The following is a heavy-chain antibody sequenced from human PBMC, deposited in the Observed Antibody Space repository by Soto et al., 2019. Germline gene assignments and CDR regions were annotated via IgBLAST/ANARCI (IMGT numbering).Heavy chain of an antibody. CDR1: GFTFSGSA. V-gene: IGHV3-73*02. Sequence: EVQLVESGGGLVQPGGSLKLSCAASGFTFSGSAMHWVRQASGKGLEWVGRIRSKANSYATAYAASVKGRFTISRDDSKNTAYLQMNSLKTEDTAVYYCTRHEGYCSSTSCYGNWFDPWGQGTLVTVSS. CDR2: IRSKANSYAT. D-gene: IGHD2-2*01. J-gene: IGHJ5*02. CDR3: TRHEGYCSSTSCYGNWFDP.